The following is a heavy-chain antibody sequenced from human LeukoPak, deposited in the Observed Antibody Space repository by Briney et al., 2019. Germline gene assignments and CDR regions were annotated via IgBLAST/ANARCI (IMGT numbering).Heavy chain of an antibody. CDR1: GFTFSSYW. D-gene: IGHD6-13*01. CDR2: INSDGSSS. Sequence: PGGSLRLSCAASGFTFSSYWMHWVRQAPGKGLVWVSRINSDGSSSSYADSVKGRFTISRDNAKNTLYLQMNSLRAEDTAVYYCARRIAGGYYYYGMDVWGQGTTVTVSS. CDR3: ARRIAGGYYYYGMDV. V-gene: IGHV3-74*01. J-gene: IGHJ6*02.